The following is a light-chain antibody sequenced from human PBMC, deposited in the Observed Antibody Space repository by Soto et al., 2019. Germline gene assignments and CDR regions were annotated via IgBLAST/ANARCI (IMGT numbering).Light chain of an antibody. V-gene: IGLV2-14*01. J-gene: IGLJ1*01. CDR3: SSYSFNSPHNYV. CDR2: EVS. Sequence: QSVLTQPASLSGSPGQSITISCTGTSSDIGGYNYVSWYQQHPGKAPKLLISEVSNRPSGVSNRFSGSKSANTASLTISGVQAEDEADYYCSSYSFNSPHNYVFGTGTKLTVL. CDR1: SSDIGGYNY.